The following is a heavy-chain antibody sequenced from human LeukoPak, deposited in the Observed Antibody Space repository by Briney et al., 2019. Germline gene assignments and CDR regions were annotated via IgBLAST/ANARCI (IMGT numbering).Heavy chain of an antibody. J-gene: IGHJ4*02. Sequence: ASVKVSCKASGYTFTSYGISWVRQAPGQGLEWMGWISAYNGNTNYAQKLLGRVTMTTDTSTSTAYMELRSLRSDDTAVYYCARNYYDSSGYWSKIDYWGQGTLVTVSS. D-gene: IGHD3-22*01. CDR3: ARNYYDSSGYWSKIDY. CDR2: ISAYNGNT. V-gene: IGHV1-18*01. CDR1: GYTFTSYG.